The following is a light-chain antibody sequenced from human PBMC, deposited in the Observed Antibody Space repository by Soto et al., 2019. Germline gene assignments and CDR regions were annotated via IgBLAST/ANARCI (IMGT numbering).Light chain of an antibody. Sequence: SYELTQPPSVSVAPGQTANIPCGGSDIGSKSVHWYQQKPGQAPVVVVYDDSDRPSGIPERFSGSNSGNTATLTISRVEAGDEADYSCQVWHSRSDHYVFGTGTKLTVL. V-gene: IGLV3-21*02. CDR3: QVWHSRSDHYV. J-gene: IGLJ1*01. CDR1: DIGSKS. CDR2: DDS.